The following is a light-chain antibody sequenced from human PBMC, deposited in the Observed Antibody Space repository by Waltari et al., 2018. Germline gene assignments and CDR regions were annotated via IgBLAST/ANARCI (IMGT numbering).Light chain of an antibody. V-gene: IGKV1-16*01. J-gene: IGKJ1*01. CDR2: RAS. CDR1: QGIGNN. CDR3: QQGYSYPRT. Sequence: DIQMTQSPSSLSASVGDTVTITCQASQGIGNNLNWYQQKPGKAPKLLIYRASSLRSGIPSRFSGSGSGTDFTLTISSLQPEDFVTYYCQQGYSYPRTFGQGTKVEIK.